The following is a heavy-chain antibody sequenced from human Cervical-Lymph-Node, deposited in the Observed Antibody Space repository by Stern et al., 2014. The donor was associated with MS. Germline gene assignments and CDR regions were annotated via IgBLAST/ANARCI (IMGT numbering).Heavy chain of an antibody. Sequence: EVQLVESGGGLVQPGGSLRLSCAASGFTFSTYWMSWVRQAPGKGLEWVANIKHDGDDKYYVNSVKGRFTISRDNAKNSLYLQMNNLRAEDTAVYYCTRDWAYYDLWGQGTLVSVSS. V-gene: IGHV3-7*01. D-gene: IGHD3-22*01. J-gene: IGHJ4*02. CDR3: TRDWAYYDL. CDR2: IKHDGDDK. CDR1: GFTFSTYW.